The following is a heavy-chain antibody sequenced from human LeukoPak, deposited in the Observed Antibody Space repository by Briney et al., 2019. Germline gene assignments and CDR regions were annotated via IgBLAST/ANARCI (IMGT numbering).Heavy chain of an antibody. CDR3: ATGYDSSGNSDY. V-gene: IGHV1-8*02. CDR2: MNPNSGNT. CDR1: GYTFTGYY. D-gene: IGHD3-22*01. J-gene: IGHJ4*02. Sequence: ASVRVSCKASGYTFTGYYMHWVRQATGQGLEWMGWMNPNSGNTGYAQKFQSRVTMTRNTSISTAYMELSSLRSEDTAVYYCATGYDSSGNSDYWGQGTLVTVSS.